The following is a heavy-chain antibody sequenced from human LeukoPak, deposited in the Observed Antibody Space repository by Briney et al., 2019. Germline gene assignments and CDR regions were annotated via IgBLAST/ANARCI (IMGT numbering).Heavy chain of an antibody. D-gene: IGHD6-13*01. CDR1: GFAFSSYG. Sequence: GGSLRLSCAASGFAFSSYGMHWVRQAPGKGLEWVAVISYDGSNKYYADSVKGRFTISRDNSKNTLYLQMNSLRAEDTAVYYCAKDLSGLFSSSLPSWFDPWGQGTLVTVSS. CDR2: ISYDGSNK. J-gene: IGHJ5*02. CDR3: AKDLSGLFSSSLPSWFDP. V-gene: IGHV3-30*18.